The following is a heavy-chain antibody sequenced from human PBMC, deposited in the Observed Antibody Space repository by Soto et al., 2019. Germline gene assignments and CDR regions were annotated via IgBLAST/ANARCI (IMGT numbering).Heavy chain of an antibody. V-gene: IGHV3-23*01. CDR1: GFTFSNSA. Sequence: XEFLRLSFAASGFTFSNSAMNWVGQAPGKGLEWVSLISNNGGSASHADSVQGRFIISRDNSTNTLYLQMNSLRAEDTAIYYCVRAVSDWSSHGSFDFWGRGTMVTVSS. D-gene: IGHD2-21*02. CDR3: VRAVSDWSSHGSFDF. J-gene: IGHJ3*01. CDR2: ISNNGGSA.